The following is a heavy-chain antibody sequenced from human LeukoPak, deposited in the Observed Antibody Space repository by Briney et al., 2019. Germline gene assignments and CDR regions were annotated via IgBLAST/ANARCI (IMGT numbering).Heavy chain of an antibody. V-gene: IGHV3-15*01. CDR3: TTGFLEWFEVPLVDV. J-gene: IGHJ6*04. D-gene: IGHD3-3*01. CDR2: IKSKTDGGTT. Sequence: GGSLRLSCAASGFTFSNAWMSWVRQAPGKGLEWVGRIKSKTDGGTTDYAAPVKGRFTISRDDSKNTLYLQMNSLKTEDTAVYYCTTGFLEWFEVPLVDVWGKGTTVTVSS. CDR1: GFTFSNAW.